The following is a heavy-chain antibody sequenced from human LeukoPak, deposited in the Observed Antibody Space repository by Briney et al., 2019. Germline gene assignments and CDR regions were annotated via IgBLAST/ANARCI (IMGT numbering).Heavy chain of an antibody. CDR2: IRPDGSEK. CDR1: GFTFSSYW. Sequence: GGSLRLSCVASGFTFSSYWMRWFRQAPGKGLEWVANIRPDGSEKNYVDSVKGRFTISRDNAENSLYLQMNSLRAEDTAVYYCARERIQKVAFDIWGQGTMVTVSS. CDR3: ARERIQKVAFDI. J-gene: IGHJ3*02. D-gene: IGHD2-15*01. V-gene: IGHV3-7*01.